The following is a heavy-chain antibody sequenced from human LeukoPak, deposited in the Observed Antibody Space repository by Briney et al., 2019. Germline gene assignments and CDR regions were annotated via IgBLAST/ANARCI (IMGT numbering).Heavy chain of an antibody. V-gene: IGHV4-38-2*02. CDR3: ARDGNVLRYFDWQYLQGVHYYYMDV. J-gene: IGHJ6*03. Sequence: PSETLSLTCAVSGYSISSGYFWGWIRQPPGKGLEWIGSIYPSGTTYYNPSLKSRVTISVDTSKNQFSLKLNSVTAADTAVYYCARDGNVLRYFDWQYLQGVHYYYMDVWGKGTTVTVSS. CDR1: GYSISSGYF. D-gene: IGHD3-9*01. CDR2: IYPSGTT.